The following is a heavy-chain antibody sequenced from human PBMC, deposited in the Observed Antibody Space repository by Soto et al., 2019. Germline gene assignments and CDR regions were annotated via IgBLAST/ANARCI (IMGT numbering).Heavy chain of an antibody. D-gene: IGHD6-13*01. V-gene: IGHV3-23*01. Sequence: EVQLLESGGGLVQPGGSLRLSCAASGFTFSSYAMSWVRQAPGKGLEWVSAISGSGGSTYYADSVKGRFTISRDNPKNTLYLQMNSLRAEDTAVYYCAKDREAAAGPILYFDYWGQGTLVTVSS. CDR1: GFTFSSYA. CDR3: AKDREAAAGPILYFDY. CDR2: ISGSGGST. J-gene: IGHJ4*02.